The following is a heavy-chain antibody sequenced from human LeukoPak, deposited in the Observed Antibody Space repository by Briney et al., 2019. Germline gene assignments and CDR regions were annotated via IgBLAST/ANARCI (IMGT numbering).Heavy chain of an antibody. D-gene: IGHD3-10*01. Sequence: SETLSLTCTVSGGSISSGDYYWSWIRQPPGKGLEWIGYIYYSGTTYYNPSLKSRVTISVDTSKNQFSLKLTSVNAADTAVYYCARGPYGSGSYYWGQGTLVTVSS. CDR1: GGSISSGDYY. CDR3: ARGPYGSGSYY. CDR2: IYYSGTT. V-gene: IGHV4-30-4*01. J-gene: IGHJ4*02.